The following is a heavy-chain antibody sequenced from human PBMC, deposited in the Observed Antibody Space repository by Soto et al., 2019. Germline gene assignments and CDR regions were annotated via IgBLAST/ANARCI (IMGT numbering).Heavy chain of an antibody. CDR2: IVVGSGNT. V-gene: IGHV1-58*01. J-gene: IGHJ6*02. CDR3: AAADRLRFLYYYYGMDV. Sequence: SVKGSCKASGFTFTSSAVQWGRQARVQRLEWVGWIVVGSGNTNYAQKFQERVTITRDMSTSTAYMELSSLRSEDTAVYYCAAADRLRFLYYYYGMDVWGQGTKATVYS. D-gene: IGHD3-3*01. CDR1: GFTFTSSA.